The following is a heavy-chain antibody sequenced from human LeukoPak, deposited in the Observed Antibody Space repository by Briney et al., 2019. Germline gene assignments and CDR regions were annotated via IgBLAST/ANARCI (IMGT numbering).Heavy chain of an antibody. V-gene: IGHV4-61*02. J-gene: IGHJ4*02. CDR2: IYTSGST. CDR3: ARRRRAIAAAGPCFDY. CDR1: GGSISSGSYY. Sequence: PSQTLSLTCTVSGGSISSGSYYWSWIRQPAGKGLEWIGRIYTSGSTNYNPSLKSRVTISVDTSKNQFSLKLSSVTAADTAVYYCARRRRAIAAAGPCFDYWGQGTLVTVSS. D-gene: IGHD6-13*01.